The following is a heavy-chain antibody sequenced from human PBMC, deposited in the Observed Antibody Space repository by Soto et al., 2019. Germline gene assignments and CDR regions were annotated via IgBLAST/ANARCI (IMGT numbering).Heavy chain of an antibody. CDR2: ISSSSSYI. V-gene: IGHV3-21*01. CDR1: GFTFSSYS. Sequence: EVQLVESGGGLVKPGGSLRLSCAASGFTFSSYSMNWVRQAPGKGLEWVSSISSSSSYIYYADSVKGRFTISRDNAKNSLYLQMNSLRAEDTAVYYCARAIAAAGNEGGYWGQGTLVTVSS. J-gene: IGHJ4*02. D-gene: IGHD6-13*01. CDR3: ARAIAAAGNEGGY.